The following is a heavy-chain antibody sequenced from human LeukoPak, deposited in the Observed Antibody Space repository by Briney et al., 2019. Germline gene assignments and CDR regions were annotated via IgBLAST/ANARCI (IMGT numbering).Heavy chain of an antibody. D-gene: IGHD2/OR15-2a*01. CDR2: IKYDGSEK. Sequence: GGSLRLSCAASGFTFSTYWMSWVRQAPGKGLEWVASIKYDGSEKYYVDSVKGRFTISRDNAKNSLYLQMSSLRAEDTAVYYCARGKSDIYFWGQGTLVTVSS. CDR3: ARGKSDIYF. J-gene: IGHJ4*02. V-gene: IGHV3-7*01. CDR1: GFTFSTYW.